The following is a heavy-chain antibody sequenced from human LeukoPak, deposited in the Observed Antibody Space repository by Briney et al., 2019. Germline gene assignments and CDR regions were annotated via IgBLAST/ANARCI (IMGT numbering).Heavy chain of an antibody. J-gene: IGHJ4*02. Sequence: GGSLRLSCAASGFTFSSYSMNWVRQAPGKGLEWVSVIYSGGSTYYADSVKGRFTISRDNSKNTLYLQMNSLRAEDTAVYYCARGVGSGSRLRAGDYWGQGTLVTVSS. CDR2: IYSGGST. CDR3: ARGVGSGSRLRAGDY. D-gene: IGHD1-26*01. V-gene: IGHV3-53*01. CDR1: GFTFSSYS.